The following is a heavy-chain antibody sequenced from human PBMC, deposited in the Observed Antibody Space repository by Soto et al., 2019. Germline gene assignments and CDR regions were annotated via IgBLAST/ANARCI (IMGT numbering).Heavy chain of an antibody. CDR1: GNSFTSYL. V-gene: IGHV5-10-1*01. J-gene: IGHJ3*02. D-gene: IGHD5-18*01. CDR3: ARHGADTAMAYDAFDI. CDR2: IDPSDSYT. Sequence: XDSLKVSCQCSGNSFTSYLISLVLQMPGKGLEWMGRIDPSDSYTNYSPSFQGHVTISADKSISTAYLQWSSLKASDTAMYYCARHGADTAMAYDAFDIWGQGTMVTVSS.